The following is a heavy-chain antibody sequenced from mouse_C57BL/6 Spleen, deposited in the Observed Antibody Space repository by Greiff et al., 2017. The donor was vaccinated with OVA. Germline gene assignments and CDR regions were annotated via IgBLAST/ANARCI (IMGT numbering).Heavy chain of an antibody. D-gene: IGHD1-1*01. Sequence: EVQLQQSGPELVKPGASVKISCKASGYTFTDYSMNWVKQSHGKSLEWIGDINPNNGGTSYNQKFKGKATFTVDKSSSTAYMELRSLTSEDSAVYYCARPYYYGSTIGGYFDVWGTGTTVTVSS. J-gene: IGHJ1*03. CDR1: GYTFTDYS. CDR3: ARPYYYGSTIGGYFDV. CDR2: INPNNGGT. V-gene: IGHV1-26*01.